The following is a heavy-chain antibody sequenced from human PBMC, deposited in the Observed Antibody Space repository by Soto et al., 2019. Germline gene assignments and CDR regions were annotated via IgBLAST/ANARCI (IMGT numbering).Heavy chain of an antibody. CDR2: IYYSGST. D-gene: IGHD2-21*01. J-gene: IGHJ4*02. CDR3: ARGDIVVVLDY. Sequence: PSETLSLTCTVSGGSISSGDYYWSWIRQPPGKGLEWIGYIYYSGSTYYNPSLKSRVTISVDTSKNQFSLKLSSVTAADTAVYYCARGDIVVVLDYWGQGTLVTVSS. CDR1: GGSISSGDYY. V-gene: IGHV4-30-4*01.